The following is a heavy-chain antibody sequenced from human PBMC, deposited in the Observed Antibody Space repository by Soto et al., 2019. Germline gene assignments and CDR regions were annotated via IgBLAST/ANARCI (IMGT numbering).Heavy chain of an antibody. D-gene: IGHD3-10*01. V-gene: IGHV3-66*01. J-gene: IGHJ5*02. CDR2: IYSGGST. CDR1: GFTVSSNY. CDR3: ASSGSYYFPWFDP. Sequence: EVQLVESGGGLVQPGGSLRLSCAASGFTVSSNYMSWVRQAPGKGLEWVSVIYSGGSTYYADSVKGRFTISRDNSKNTLYRQMTSLRAEDTAVYYCASSGSYYFPWFDPWGQGTLVTVSS.